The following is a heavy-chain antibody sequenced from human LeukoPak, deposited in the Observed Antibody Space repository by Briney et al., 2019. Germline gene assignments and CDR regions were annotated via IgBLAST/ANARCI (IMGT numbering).Heavy chain of an antibody. CDR2: TYYRSKWYN. D-gene: IGHD3-16*01. CDR1: GDSLSSNSAT. J-gene: IGHJ4*02. V-gene: IGHV6-1*01. CDR3: ARGNGYPFDY. Sequence: SQTLSLTFAISGDSLSSNSATWNWVRQSPSRGLEWLGRTYYRSKWYNDYAVSVKGRVTINPDASKKQFSLQLNSVTPEHTAMYYCARGNGYPFDYWGQGTLVTVSS.